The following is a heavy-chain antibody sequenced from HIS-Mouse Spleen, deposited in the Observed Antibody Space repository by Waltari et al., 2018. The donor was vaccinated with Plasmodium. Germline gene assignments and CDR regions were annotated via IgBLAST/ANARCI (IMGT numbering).Heavy chain of an antibody. Sequence: EVQLVESGGGLIQPGGSLRLSCAASGFTVSSNYMSWVRQAPGKGLEWVSVMYSGGSTYYADSVKGRFTSSRDNSKNTLYLQMNSLRAEDTAVYYCARGMKSSSSAFDIWGQGTMVTVSS. J-gene: IGHJ3*02. CDR2: MYSGGST. CDR1: GFTVSSNY. CDR3: ARGMKSSSSAFDI. D-gene: IGHD6-6*01. V-gene: IGHV3-53*01.